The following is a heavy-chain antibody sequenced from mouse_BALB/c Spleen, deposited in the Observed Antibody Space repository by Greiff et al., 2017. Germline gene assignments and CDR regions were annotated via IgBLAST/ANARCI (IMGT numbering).Heavy chain of an antibody. Sequence: EVKVVESGPSLVKPSQTLSLTCSVTGDSITSGYWNWIRKFPGNKLEYMGYISYSGSTYYNPSLKSRISITRDTSKNQYYLQLNSVTTEDTATYYCARRYYGSSLWYFDVWGAGTTVTVSS. D-gene: IGHD1-1*01. J-gene: IGHJ1*01. V-gene: IGHV3-8*02. CDR3: ARRYYGSSLWYFDV. CDR2: ISYSGST. CDR1: GDSITSGY.